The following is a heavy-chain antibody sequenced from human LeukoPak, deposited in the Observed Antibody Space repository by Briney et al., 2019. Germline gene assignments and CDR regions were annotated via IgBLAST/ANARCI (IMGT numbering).Heavy chain of an antibody. CDR1: GDSISSSSYY. CDR3: ARHPAYGPFDY. D-gene: IGHD3-10*01. V-gene: IGHV4-39*01. Sequence: SETLSLTRTVSGDSISSSSYYWSWIRQPPGKWLEWIGSIYSSGSTYYKPCLKSRVTISVDTSKNQFSLKLSSVTAADTAVYYCARHPAYGPFDYWGHGTLVTVSS. J-gene: IGHJ4*01. CDR2: IYSSGST.